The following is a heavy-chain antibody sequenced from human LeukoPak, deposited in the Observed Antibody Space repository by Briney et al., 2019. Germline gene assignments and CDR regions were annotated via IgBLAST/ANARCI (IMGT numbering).Heavy chain of an antibody. CDR2: IIPILGIA. J-gene: IGHJ4*02. CDR1: GGTFSSYA. D-gene: IGHD3-9*01. CDR3: ARTGYDILTSDY. V-gene: IGHV1-69*04. Sequence: SVKVSCKASGGTFSSYAISWVRQAPGQGLEWMGRIIPILGIANYAQKFQGRVTITADKSTSTAYMELSSLRSEDTAVYFWARTGYDILTSDYWGQGTLVTVSS.